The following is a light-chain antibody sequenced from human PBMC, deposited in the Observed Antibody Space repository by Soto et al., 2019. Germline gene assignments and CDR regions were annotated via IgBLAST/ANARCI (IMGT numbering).Light chain of an antibody. CDR1: QSVSSSY. J-gene: IGKJ2*01. Sequence: PGERATLSCRASQSVSSSYLAWYQQKPGQAPGLLIYGASSRATGIPDRFSGSGSGTDFTLTISRLEPEDSAVYYCQQYGSSPPYTFGQGTKLEIE. CDR2: GAS. V-gene: IGKV3-20*01. CDR3: QQYGSSPPYT.